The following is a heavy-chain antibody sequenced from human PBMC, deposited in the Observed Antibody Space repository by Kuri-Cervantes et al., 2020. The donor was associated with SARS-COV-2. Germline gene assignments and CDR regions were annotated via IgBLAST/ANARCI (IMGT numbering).Heavy chain of an antibody. J-gene: IGHJ4*02. CDR2: IYYSGST. V-gene: IGHV4-39*01. CDR1: GGSISSSSYY. Sequence: SETLSLTCTVSGGSISSSSYYWGWIRQPPGKGLEWIGSIYYSGSTYYNPSLKSRATISVDTSKNQFSLKLSSVTAADTAVYYCATHDFWSGSTFDYWGQGTLVTVSS. D-gene: IGHD3-3*01. CDR3: ATHDFWSGSTFDY.